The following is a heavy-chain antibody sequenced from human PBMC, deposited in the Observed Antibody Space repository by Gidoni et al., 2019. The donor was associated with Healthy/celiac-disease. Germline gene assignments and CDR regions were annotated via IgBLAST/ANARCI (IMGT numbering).Heavy chain of an antibody. CDR1: GGTFSSYA. J-gene: IGHJ4*02. CDR3: ARDGRGCSGGSCYLDY. D-gene: IGHD2-15*01. Sequence: QVQLVQSGAEVKKPGSSVKVSCKASGGTFSSYAISWVRQAPGQGLEWMGGSIPIFGTANYAQKFQGRVTITADESTSTAYMELSSLRSEDTAVSYCARDGRGCSGGSCYLDYWGQGTLVTVSS. CDR2: SIPIFGTA. V-gene: IGHV1-69*01.